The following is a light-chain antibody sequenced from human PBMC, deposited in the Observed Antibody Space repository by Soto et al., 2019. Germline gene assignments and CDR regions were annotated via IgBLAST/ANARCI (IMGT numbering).Light chain of an antibody. Sequence: EIVLTQSPGTLSLSPGERATLSCRASQSVSNNYLDWYQQKPGQAPRLLIYGASNRATGIPDRFSGSGSGTDFTLTISRLEPEDFAGYYCQQYGRSGTFGQGTKVEIK. CDR1: QSVSNNY. CDR3: QQYGRSGT. CDR2: GAS. J-gene: IGKJ1*01. V-gene: IGKV3-20*01.